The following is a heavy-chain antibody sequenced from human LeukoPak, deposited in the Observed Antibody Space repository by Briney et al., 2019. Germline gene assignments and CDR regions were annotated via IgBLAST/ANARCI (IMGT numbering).Heavy chain of an antibody. CDR1: GGSISSYY. Sequence: SETLSLTCSVSGGSISSYYWSWIRQPPWKGLEWIGYIYYSGSTNYNPSLKSRVTISVDTSKNQFSLKLSSVTAADTALYYCASGGDYVGIAATFRYWGQGSLVTVS. CDR3: ASGGDYVGIAATFRY. D-gene: IGHD4-23*01. CDR2: IYYSGST. V-gene: IGHV4-59*01. J-gene: IGHJ4*02.